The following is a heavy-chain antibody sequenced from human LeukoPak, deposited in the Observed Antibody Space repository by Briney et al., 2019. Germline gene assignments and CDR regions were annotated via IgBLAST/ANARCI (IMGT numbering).Heavy chain of an antibody. CDR2: INSDGSST. J-gene: IGHJ4*02. CDR1: GFTFSSYG. Sequence: GRSLRLSCAASGFTFSSYGMHWVRQAPGKGLVWVSRINSDGSSTSYADSVKGRFTISRDNTKNTLYLQMNSLRAEDTAVYYCARSGSYVSPCDYWGQGTLVTVSS. V-gene: IGHV3-74*01. D-gene: IGHD1-26*01. CDR3: ARSGSYVSPCDY.